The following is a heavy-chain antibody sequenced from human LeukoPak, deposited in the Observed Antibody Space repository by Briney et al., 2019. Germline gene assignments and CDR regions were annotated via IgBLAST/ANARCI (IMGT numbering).Heavy chain of an antibody. CDR3: ARDRCQYNWNYFCLLGFDP. J-gene: IGHJ5*02. CDR1: GGSISSYY. D-gene: IGHD1-7*01. V-gene: IGHV4-59*01. Sequence: PSETLSLTCTVSGGSISSYYWSWIRQPPGKGLEWIGYIYYSGSTNYNPSLKSRVTISVDTSKNQFSLKLSSVTAANTAVYYCARDRCQYNWNYFCLLGFDPWGQGTLVTVSS. CDR2: IYYSGST.